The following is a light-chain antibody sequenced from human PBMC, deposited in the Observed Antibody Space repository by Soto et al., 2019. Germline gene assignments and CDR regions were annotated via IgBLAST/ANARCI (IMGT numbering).Light chain of an antibody. CDR3: QQRRDWTIT. J-gene: IGKJ5*01. CDR1: QSISQS. CDR2: DAS. V-gene: IGKV3-11*01. Sequence: EVVLTQSQGTRYLSPGERATLSCRASQSISQSLAWYQQRPGQSPRLLIYDASNRATGIPARFSVSGSGADFTLTISRLETEDFAAYYCQQRRDWTITFGQGTRLEIK.